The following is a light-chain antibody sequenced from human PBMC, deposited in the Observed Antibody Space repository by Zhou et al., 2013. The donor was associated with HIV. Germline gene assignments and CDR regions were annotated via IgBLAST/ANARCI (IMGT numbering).Light chain of an antibody. CDR3: AAWDDSLSGPL. V-gene: IGLV1-51*01. CDR2: DNN. CDR1: SSNIGNNY. Sequence: QSVLTQPPSVSAAPGQKVTISCSGSSSNIGNNYVSWYQQLPGTAPKLLIYDNNKRPSGIPDRFSGSKSGTSATLGISGLRSEDEAIYYCAAWDDSLSGPLFAEGTRLTVL. J-gene: IGLJ2*01.